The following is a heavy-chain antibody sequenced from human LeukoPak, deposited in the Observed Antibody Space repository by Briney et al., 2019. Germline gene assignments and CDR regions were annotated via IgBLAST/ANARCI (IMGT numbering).Heavy chain of an antibody. J-gene: IGHJ4*02. Sequence: GGSLRLSCTASGFIFRSYWIHWVRQPPGKGPVWVSRLNSDGSRTNYADSVKGRFTISRDNAKNTLYLQMNSLRAEDTAAYYCARQYSDYDAYIDYWGQGTLVTVSS. CDR1: GFIFRSYW. CDR3: ARQYSDYDAYIDY. CDR2: LNSDGSRT. D-gene: IGHD5-12*01. V-gene: IGHV3-74*01.